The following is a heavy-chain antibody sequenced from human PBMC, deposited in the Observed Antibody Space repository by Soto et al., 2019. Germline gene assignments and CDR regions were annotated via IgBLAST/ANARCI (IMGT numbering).Heavy chain of an antibody. CDR1: GYTFTGDY. Sequence: ASVKVYCKASGYTFTGDYMHWVRQAPGQGLEWMGWINPNSGGTNYAQKFQGRVTMTRDTSISTAYMELSRLRSDDTAVYYCARETPTLRFRRGNWFDPWGQGTLVTVSS. V-gene: IGHV1-2*02. CDR3: ARETPTLRFRRGNWFDP. J-gene: IGHJ5*02. CDR2: INPNSGGT.